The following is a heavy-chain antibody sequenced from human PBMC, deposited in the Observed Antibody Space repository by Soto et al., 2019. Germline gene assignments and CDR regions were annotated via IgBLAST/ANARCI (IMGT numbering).Heavy chain of an antibody. CDR3: ARFSIAAAGHYYYGMDV. D-gene: IGHD6-13*01. CDR1: GYSFTSYW. J-gene: IGHJ6*02. Sequence: GESLKISCKGSGYSFTSYWISWVRQMPGKGLEWMGRIDPSDSYTNYSPSFQGHVTISADKSISTAYLQWSSLKASDTAMYYCARFSIAAAGHYYYGMDVWGQGTTVTVSS. V-gene: IGHV5-10-1*01. CDR2: IDPSDSYT.